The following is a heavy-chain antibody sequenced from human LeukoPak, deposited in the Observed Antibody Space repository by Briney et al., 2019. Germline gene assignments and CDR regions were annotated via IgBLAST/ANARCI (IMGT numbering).Heavy chain of an antibody. J-gene: IGHJ4*02. CDR2: IYPGDSDT. CDR3: ASGLRFLEWFVFDY. V-gene: IGHV5-51*01. Sequence: GESLKISCKGSGFSYTSYWIGWVRQMPGKGLEWMGIIYPGDSDTRYSPSFQGQVTISADKSISTAYLQWGSLKASDTAMYYCASGLRFLEWFVFDYWGQGTLVTVSS. CDR1: GFSYTSYW. D-gene: IGHD3-3*01.